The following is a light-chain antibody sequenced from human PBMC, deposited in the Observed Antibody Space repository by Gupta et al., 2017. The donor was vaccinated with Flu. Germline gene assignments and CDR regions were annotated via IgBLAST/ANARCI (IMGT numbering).Light chain of an antibody. J-gene: IGKJ1*01. CDR1: QSISTN. CDR3: QHYNTWPT. V-gene: IGKV3-15*01. Sequence: MTPSSASLSVSSGERVTRPCRASQSISTNLAWYQHKPGLAPRLLIYGASTRATGVPVRFSGSGSGTEFTLTISSLQSEDFAVYYCQHYNTWPTFGQGTKVEL. CDR2: GAS.